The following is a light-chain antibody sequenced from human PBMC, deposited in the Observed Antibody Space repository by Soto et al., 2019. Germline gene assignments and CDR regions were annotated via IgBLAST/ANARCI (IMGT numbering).Light chain of an antibody. Sequence: QSALTQPASVSGSPGQSITISCTGTSSDVGGYNYVSWYQQHPGKAPKLMIYDVSNRPSGVSNRFSGSKSGNTASLTISGLQDEAEADYCCRSYTSSSFYVFGTGTKVT. J-gene: IGLJ1*01. V-gene: IGLV2-14*01. CDR2: DVS. CDR3: RSYTSSSFYV. CDR1: SSDVGGYNY.